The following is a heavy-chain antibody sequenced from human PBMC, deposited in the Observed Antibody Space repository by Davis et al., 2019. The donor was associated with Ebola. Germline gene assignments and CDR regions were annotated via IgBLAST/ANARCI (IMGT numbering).Heavy chain of an antibody. D-gene: IGHD1-26*01. CDR3: VKEGTTTIWVDSDN. V-gene: IGHV3-64D*08. CDR2: MSSSGKT. CDR1: GFTFSAHT. Sequence: GESLKISCSASGFTFSAHTMHWVRQAPGKGLEYVSVMSSSGKTYYADSVKGRFTISRDNSQNNVYLQMTSLRVEDTAVYYCVKEGTTTIWVDSDNWGQGTLVTVAS. J-gene: IGHJ4*02.